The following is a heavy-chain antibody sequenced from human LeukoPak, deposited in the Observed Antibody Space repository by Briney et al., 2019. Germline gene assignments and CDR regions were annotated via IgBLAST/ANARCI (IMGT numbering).Heavy chain of an antibody. D-gene: IGHD6-13*01. Sequence: PSETLSLTCTVSGGSISSSSYYWDWIRQPPGKGLEWIGSIYYSGSTYYNPSLKSRVTMSVDTSKNQFSLKLSSVTAADTAVYYCARVGATYSSSWYVDPSNWFDPWGQGTLVTVSS. V-gene: IGHV4-39*07. J-gene: IGHJ5*02. CDR2: IYYSGST. CDR3: ARVGATYSSSWYVDPSNWFDP. CDR1: GGSISSSSYY.